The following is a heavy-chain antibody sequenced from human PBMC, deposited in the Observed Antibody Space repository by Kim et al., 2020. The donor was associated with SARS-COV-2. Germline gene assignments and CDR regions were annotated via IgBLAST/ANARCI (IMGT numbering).Heavy chain of an antibody. Sequence: GGSLRLSCAASGFTFSSYSMNWVRQAPGKGLEWVSYISSSSSTIYYADSVKGRFTISRDNAKNSLYLQMNSLRAEDTAVYYCARVGSRLVAVAGNDYWGQGTLVTVSS. D-gene: IGHD6-19*01. V-gene: IGHV3-48*01. CDR1: GFTFSSYS. J-gene: IGHJ4*02. CDR3: ARVGSRLVAVAGNDY. CDR2: ISSSSSTI.